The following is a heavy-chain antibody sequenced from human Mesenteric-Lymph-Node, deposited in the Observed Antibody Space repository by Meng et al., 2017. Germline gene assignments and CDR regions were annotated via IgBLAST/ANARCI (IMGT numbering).Heavy chain of an antibody. D-gene: IGHD2-15*01. CDR2: IYRAGSP. J-gene: IGHJ4*02. V-gene: IGHV4-4*02. CDR1: AGSIISSFY. Sequence: QVPLLWLGRVLVEPSRTLSLTCTVSAGSIISSFYWSVAPQSPGKGLEWIGQIYRAGSPNYNPSLESRVTISVDKSKNQFSLRLTSVTAADTAIFYCVRHGGKYFDSWGQGTLVTVSS. CDR3: VRHGGKYFDS.